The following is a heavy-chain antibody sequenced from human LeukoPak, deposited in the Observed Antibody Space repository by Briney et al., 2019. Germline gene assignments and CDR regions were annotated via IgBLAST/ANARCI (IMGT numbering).Heavy chain of an antibody. V-gene: IGHV4-34*01. CDR3: AREAAAAPGAFDI. D-gene: IGHD6-13*01. CDR2: INHSGST. J-gene: IGHJ3*02. CDR1: GGSFSGYY. Sequence: SETLSLTCAVYGGSFSGYYWSWIRQPPGKGLEWIGEINHSGSTNYNPSLKSRVTISVDTSKNQFSLKLSSVTAADTAVYYCAREAAAAPGAFDIWGQGTMVTVSS.